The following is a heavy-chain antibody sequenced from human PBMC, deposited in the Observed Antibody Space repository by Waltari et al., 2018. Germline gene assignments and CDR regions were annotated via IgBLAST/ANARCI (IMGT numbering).Heavy chain of an antibody. D-gene: IGHD5-12*01. CDR2: ISWNSGSI. V-gene: IGHV3-9*01. J-gene: IGHJ3*02. Sequence: EVQLVESGGGLVQPGRSLRLSCAASGFNFDDYAMHWVRQAPGKGLEWVSGISWNSGSIGYADSVKGRFTISRDNAKNSLYLQMNSLRAEDTALYYCAKDKKDGYNERDAFDIWGQGTMVTVSS. CDR3: AKDKKDGYNERDAFDI. CDR1: GFNFDDYA.